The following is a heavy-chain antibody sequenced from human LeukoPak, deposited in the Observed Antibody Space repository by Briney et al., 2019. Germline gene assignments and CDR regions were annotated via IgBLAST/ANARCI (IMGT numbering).Heavy chain of an antibody. Sequence: PGESLRLSCAASEFTFSNHAMTWVRQAPGKGLEWVSSISISGDRTYYADSVRGRFTISRDNSKNTLYLQMNSLGAEDTAIYYCANEIRPNDYWGQGTLVTVSS. CDR3: ANEIRPNDY. J-gene: IGHJ4*02. V-gene: IGHV3-23*01. D-gene: IGHD6-6*01. CDR1: EFTFSNHA. CDR2: ISISGDRT.